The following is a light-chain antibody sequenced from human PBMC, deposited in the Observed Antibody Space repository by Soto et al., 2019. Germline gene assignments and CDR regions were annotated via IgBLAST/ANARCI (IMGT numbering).Light chain of an antibody. CDR3: SSYTSSATLV. V-gene: IGLV2-14*01. CDR2: GVT. CDR1: SSDAGGYKY. Sequence: QSALTQPASVSGSPGQSITISCTGTSSDAGGYKYVSWYQQHPGKAPKLMIYGVTNRPSGVSNRFSGSKSGNTASLTISGLQAEDEADYYCSSYTSSATLVFGGGTKVTVL. J-gene: IGLJ2*01.